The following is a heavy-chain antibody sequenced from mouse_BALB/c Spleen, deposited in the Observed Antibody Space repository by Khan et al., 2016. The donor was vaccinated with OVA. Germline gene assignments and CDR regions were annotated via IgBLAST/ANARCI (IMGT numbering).Heavy chain of an antibody. V-gene: IGHV1-4*01. J-gene: IGHJ3*01. D-gene: IGHD2-14*01. CDR3: VRDGAYHRSDGWFAY. CDR1: GYTFTSYT. Sequence: QVQLKQSGAELARPGASVKMSCKASGYTFTSYTIHWIKERPGQGLEWIGYINPSNGYTNYNQKFKDKATLTTDKSSTTAYLQLSSLTSDDSAVYNCVRDGAYHRSDGWFAYWGQGTLVIVSA. CDR2: INPSNGYT.